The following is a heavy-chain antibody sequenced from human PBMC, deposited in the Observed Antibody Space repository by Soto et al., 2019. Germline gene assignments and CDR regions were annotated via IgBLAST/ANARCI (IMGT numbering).Heavy chain of an antibody. V-gene: IGHV1-18*01. Sequence: ASVKVSCKASGYTFTSYGISWVRQAPGQGLEWMGWISAYNGNTNYAQKFQGRVTMTEDTSTDTAYMELSSLRSEDTAVYYCATDIVVVPVTLWGQGTLVTVSS. CDR1: GYTFTSYG. CDR3: ATDIVVVPVTL. D-gene: IGHD2-2*01. CDR2: ISAYNGNT. J-gene: IGHJ4*02.